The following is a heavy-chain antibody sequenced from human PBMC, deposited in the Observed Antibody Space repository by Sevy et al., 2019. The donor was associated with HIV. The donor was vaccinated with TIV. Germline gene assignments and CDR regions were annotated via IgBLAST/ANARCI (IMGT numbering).Heavy chain of an antibody. CDR1: GFTFSSYA. V-gene: IGHV3-23*01. Sequence: GGSLRLSCAASGFTFSSYAMSWVRQAPGKGLEWVSAISGSGGSTYYADSVKGRFTISRDNSKNTLYLQMNSLRDEDTAVYYCARDRARYYYDSSGYYWGQGTLVTVSS. D-gene: IGHD3-22*01. J-gene: IGHJ4*02. CDR3: ARDRARYYYDSSGYY. CDR2: ISGSGGST.